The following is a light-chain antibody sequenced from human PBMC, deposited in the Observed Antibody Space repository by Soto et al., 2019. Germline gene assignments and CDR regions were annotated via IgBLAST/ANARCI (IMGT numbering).Light chain of an antibody. CDR1: QSISSNF. Sequence: EIVLTQSPGTLSLSPGDRATLSCRASQSISSNFLAWYQVRPGQAPRLLIYDASTKATAIPDRISGGGSGTDFTLTITGLEPEDLAVYYCQQYGSSPPFTFGQGTRLEIK. CDR3: QQYGSSPPFT. V-gene: IGKV3-20*01. CDR2: DAS. J-gene: IGKJ5*01.